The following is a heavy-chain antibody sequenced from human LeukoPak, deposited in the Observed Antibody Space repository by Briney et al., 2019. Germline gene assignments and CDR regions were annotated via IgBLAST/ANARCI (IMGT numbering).Heavy chain of an antibody. V-gene: IGHV3-64*01. CDR3: ARGYGDYADYFDY. Sequence: GGSLRFSCAASGFTFSSYAMHWVRQAPGKGLEYVSAISSNGGSSYYANSVKGRFTISRDNSKNTLYLQMGSLRAEDMAFYYCARGYGDYADYFDYWGQGTLVTVSS. J-gene: IGHJ4*02. CDR1: GFTFSSYA. CDR2: ISSNGGSS. D-gene: IGHD4-17*01.